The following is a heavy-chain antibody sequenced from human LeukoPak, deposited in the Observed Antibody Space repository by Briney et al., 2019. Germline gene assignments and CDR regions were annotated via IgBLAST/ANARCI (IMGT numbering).Heavy chain of an antibody. CDR1: GGSFSDSY. J-gene: IGHJ5*02. CDR3: ARGLLMVYANNWFDP. CDR2: INHSGST. D-gene: IGHD2-8*01. V-gene: IGHV4-34*01. Sequence: SETLSLTCVVYGGSFSDSYWTWIRQSPGKGLEWIGEINHSGSTNYNPSLKSRVTISVDTSKNQFSLRLSSVTAADTAVYYCARGLLMVYANNWFDPWGQGTLVTVSS.